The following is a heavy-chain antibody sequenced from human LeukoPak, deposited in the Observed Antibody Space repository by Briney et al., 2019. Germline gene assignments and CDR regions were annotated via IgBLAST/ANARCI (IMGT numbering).Heavy chain of an antibody. D-gene: IGHD3-10*01. J-gene: IGHJ2*01. CDR3: SRRSGTYTWYLDV. V-gene: IGHV4-34*01. CDR1: GGSFSGYY. Sequence: PSETLSLTCAVYGGSFSGYYWSWIRQPPGKGLEWIGEINHSGSTNYNPSLESRVAISIDKSNNHFSLTLRSVSAADTAVYFCSRRSGTYTWYLDVWGRGTLVTVSS. CDR2: INHSGST.